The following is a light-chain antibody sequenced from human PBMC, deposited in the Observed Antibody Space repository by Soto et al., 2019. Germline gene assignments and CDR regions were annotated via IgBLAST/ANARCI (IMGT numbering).Light chain of an antibody. CDR1: SSDAGSYNL. J-gene: IGLJ1*01. Sequence: QSVLTQPASVSGSPGQSITISCTGTSSDAGSYNLVSWYQQHPGKAPKLMIHEGSKRPSGVSNRFSGSKSGNTASLTISGLQAEDEADYYCCSYAGSSTYVFGTGTKVTVL. CDR2: EGS. V-gene: IGLV2-23*01. CDR3: CSYAGSSTYV.